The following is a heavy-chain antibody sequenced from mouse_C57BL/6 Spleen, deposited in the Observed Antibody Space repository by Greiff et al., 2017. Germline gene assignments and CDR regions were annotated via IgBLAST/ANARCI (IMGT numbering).Heavy chain of an antibody. Sequence: VQLQESGPELVKPGASVKISCKASGYAFSSSWMNWVKQRPGKGLEWIGRIYPGDGDTNYNGKFKGKATLTADKSSSTAYMQLSSLTSEDSAVYFCARLGEYDVPPYYSIDYGGLGTSGTASS. CDR2: IYPGDGDT. D-gene: IGHD2-14*01. CDR1: GYAFSSSW. V-gene: IGHV1-82*01. J-gene: IGHJ4*01. CDR3: ARLGEYDVPPYYSIDY.